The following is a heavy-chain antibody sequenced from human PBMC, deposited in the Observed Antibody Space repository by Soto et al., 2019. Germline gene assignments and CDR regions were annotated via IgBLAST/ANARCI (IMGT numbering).Heavy chain of an antibody. D-gene: IGHD6-19*01. CDR1: GFTFSSYW. V-gene: IGHV3-74*01. CDR2: INSDGITT. CDR3: ASHPGYSSGWYNY. Sequence: GGSLRLSCAASGFTFSSYWMHWVRQAPGKGLVWVSRINSDGITTNYADSVKGRFTISRDNAKNTLYLQMNSLSAEDTAVYYCASHPGYSSGWYNYWGQGTLVTVSS. J-gene: IGHJ4*02.